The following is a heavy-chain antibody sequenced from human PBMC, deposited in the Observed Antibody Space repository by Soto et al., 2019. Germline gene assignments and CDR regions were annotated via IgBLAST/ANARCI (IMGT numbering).Heavy chain of an antibody. Sequence: QVQVVESGGGLVKPGGSLRLSCAASGFTFSDYYMNWIRQAPGKGLEWVSYISSSSDYTKYADSVKGRFTISRDNAKSSLYRQMNSLRGEDTAVYYCARGGVRGTTSRGQVYNWGQGTLVTVSS. D-gene: IGHD1-7*01. J-gene: IGHJ4*02. V-gene: IGHV3-11*06. CDR3: ARGGVRGTTSRGQVYN. CDR1: GFTFSDYY. CDR2: ISSSSDYT.